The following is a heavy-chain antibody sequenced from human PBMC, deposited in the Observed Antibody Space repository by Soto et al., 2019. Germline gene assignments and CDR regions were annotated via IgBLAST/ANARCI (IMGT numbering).Heavy chain of an antibody. J-gene: IGHJ4*02. CDR1: GGSISSYY. CDR3: ARGEQLVDY. CDR2: IYYSGST. Sequence: SETLSLTCTVSGGSISSYYWSWIRQPPGKGLEWIGYIYYSGSTNYNPSLKSRVTISVDTSKNQFSLKLSSVTAADTAVYYCARGEQLVDYWGQGTLVTVSS. D-gene: IGHD6-6*01. V-gene: IGHV4-59*01.